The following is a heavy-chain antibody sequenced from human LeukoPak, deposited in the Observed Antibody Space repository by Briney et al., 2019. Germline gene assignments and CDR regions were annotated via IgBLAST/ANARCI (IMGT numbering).Heavy chain of an antibody. V-gene: IGHV4-39*07. CDR2: IYYSGGT. Sequence: PSETLSLTCTVSGGSISSSSYYWGWIRQPPGKGLEWIGSIYYSGGTYYNPSLKSRVTISVDTSKNQFSLKLSSVTAADTAVYYCARDKGRSWFDPWGQGTLVTVSS. J-gene: IGHJ5*02. CDR1: GGSISSSSYY. D-gene: IGHD2-15*01. CDR3: ARDKGRSWFDP.